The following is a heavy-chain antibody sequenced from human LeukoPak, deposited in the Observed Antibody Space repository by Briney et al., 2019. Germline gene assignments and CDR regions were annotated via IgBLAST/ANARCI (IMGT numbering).Heavy chain of an antibody. CDR1: GGSFSSTTYY. CDR2: IYYSGST. CDR3: ARDPANTMVDY. Sequence: SETLSLTCTVSGGSFSSTTYYWGWIRQPPGKGLEWIGSIYYSGSTYYNPSLKSRVTMTTDTSTSTAYMELRSLRSDDTAVYYCARDPANTMVDYWGQGTLVTVSS. J-gene: IGHJ4*02. D-gene: IGHD3-10*01. V-gene: IGHV4-39*02.